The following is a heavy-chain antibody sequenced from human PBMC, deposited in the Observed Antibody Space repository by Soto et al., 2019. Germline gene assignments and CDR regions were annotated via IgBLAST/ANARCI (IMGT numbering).Heavy chain of an antibody. J-gene: IGHJ6*02. CDR1: GGSISSGGYY. V-gene: IGHV4-31*03. CDR3: ARVLLWFGENGMDV. CDR2: IYYSGST. D-gene: IGHD3-10*01. Sequence: QVQLQESGPGLVKPSQTLSLACTVSGGSISSGGYYWSWIRQHPGKGLEWIGNIYYSGSTYYNRSLKSRVTISVDTSMNQFSLKLSSVNAADTAVYYCARVLLWFGENGMDVWGQGTTVTVSS.